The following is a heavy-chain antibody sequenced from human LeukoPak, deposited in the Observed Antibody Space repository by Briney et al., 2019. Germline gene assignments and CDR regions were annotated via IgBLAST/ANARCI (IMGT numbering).Heavy chain of an antibody. D-gene: IGHD3-10*01. V-gene: IGHV4-59*01. CDR3: ARRGFSPTYYYGSGTYYSVPFAFDI. Sequence: SETLSLTCTVSGGSISSYYWSWIRQPPGKGLEWIGYIYYSGSTNYNPSLKSRVTISVDTSKNLFSLKLSSVTAADTAVYYCARRGFSPTYYYGSGTYYSVPFAFDIWGQGTMVTVSS. CDR2: IYYSGST. CDR1: GGSISSYY. J-gene: IGHJ3*02.